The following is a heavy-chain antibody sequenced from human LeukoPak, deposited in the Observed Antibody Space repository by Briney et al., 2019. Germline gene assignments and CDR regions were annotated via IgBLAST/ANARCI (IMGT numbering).Heavy chain of an antibody. CDR3: ANLIGRAFDD. J-gene: IGHJ4*02. Sequence: PSETLSLTCTVCGGSISSSSYYWGWVRQPPGGGGEGVGSIYYSGSTYDNPSLKRRVTISEETYKNQCSLKLSSVTAADTAVYYCANLIGRAFDDWGQGTLVTVS. CDR1: GGSISSSSYY. D-gene: IGHD2/OR15-2a*01. CDR2: IYYSGST. V-gene: IGHV4-39*01.